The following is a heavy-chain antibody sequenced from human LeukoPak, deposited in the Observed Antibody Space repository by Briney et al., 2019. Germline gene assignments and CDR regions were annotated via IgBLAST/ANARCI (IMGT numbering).Heavy chain of an antibody. D-gene: IGHD3-10*01. V-gene: IGHV3-30*02. J-gene: IGHJ3*02. CDR2: IRYDGSNK. Sequence: PGGSLRLSCAASGFTFSSYCMSWVRQAPGKGLEWVAFIRYDGSNKYYADSVKGRFTISRDNSKNTLYLQMNSLRAEDTAVYYCAKGGLWFGENGAFDIWGQGTMVIVSS. CDR1: GFTFSSYC. CDR3: AKGGLWFGENGAFDI.